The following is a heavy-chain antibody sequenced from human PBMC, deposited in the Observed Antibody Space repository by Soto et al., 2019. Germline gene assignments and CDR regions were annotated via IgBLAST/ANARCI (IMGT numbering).Heavy chain of an antibody. J-gene: IGHJ3*02. D-gene: IGHD6-13*01. Sequence: QVQLVQSGAEVKKPGASVKVSCKASGYNFTSYGISWVRQAPGQGLEWMGRISAYNGNTNYAQKLQVRVTMTTDTSTSTAYMELRSLRSDDTAVYYCARDPRSRRWNAAFDIWGQGTLVTVSS. V-gene: IGHV1-18*01. CDR2: ISAYNGNT. CDR1: GYNFTSYG. CDR3: ARDPRSRRWNAAFDI.